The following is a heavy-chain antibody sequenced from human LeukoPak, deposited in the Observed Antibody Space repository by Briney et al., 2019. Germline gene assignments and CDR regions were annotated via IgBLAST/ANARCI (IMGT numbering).Heavy chain of an antibody. CDR2: IYDNEKT. D-gene: IGHD3-10*01. CDR3: AASQSDYYNSGTYHKIHY. J-gene: IGHJ4*02. V-gene: IGHV4-59*06. CDR1: SGSISNYY. Sequence: SETLSLTCTVSSGSISNYYWSWIRQPPGKGLEWIGFIYDNEKTHYSPSFESRVTISGDTSNNHFSLTLNFVTAADTAIYYCAASQSDYYNSGTYHKIHYWGRGALVTVSS.